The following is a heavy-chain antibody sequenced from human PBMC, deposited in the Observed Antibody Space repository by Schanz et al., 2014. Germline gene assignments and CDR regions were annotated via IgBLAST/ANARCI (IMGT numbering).Heavy chain of an antibody. CDR1: GFSFSSYS. D-gene: IGHD1-1*01. J-gene: IGHJ4*02. CDR3: ARAHGNNWYGKGLDY. Sequence: ADLVESGGGLIQRGESLRLSCSASGFSFSSYSMNWVRQAPGKGLEWIGEIYHSGNTNYNASLKSRVTISVDKSKNQCSLKVRSVTAADTAVYYCARAHGNNWYGKGLDYWGQGTQVTVSS. V-gene: IGHV4-4*02. CDR2: IYHSGNT.